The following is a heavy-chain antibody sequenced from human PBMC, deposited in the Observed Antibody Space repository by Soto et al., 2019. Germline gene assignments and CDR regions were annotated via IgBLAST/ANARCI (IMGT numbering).Heavy chain of an antibody. CDR2: IKPDGSEK. D-gene: IGHD3-3*01. J-gene: IGHJ5*02. CDR3: ARSITTLGVVTISDDNWFDP. CDR1: GLTFSSYW. Sequence: EGQLVESGGGLVQPGGSLRLSCEASGLTFSSYWMTWVRQAPGKGLEWVADIKPDGSEKYYVDSVEGRFTISRDNATNSIYLEMNSLRVQDTAVFYCARSITTLGVVTISDDNWFDPWGQGTPVTVSS. V-gene: IGHV3-7*03.